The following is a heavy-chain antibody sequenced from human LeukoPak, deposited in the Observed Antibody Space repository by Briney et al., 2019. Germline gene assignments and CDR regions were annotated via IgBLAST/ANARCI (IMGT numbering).Heavy chain of an antibody. V-gene: IGHV1-2*02. D-gene: IGHD1-26*01. CDR3: ARDRSTEWELPSDYFDY. CDR1: GYTFTGYY. J-gene: IGHJ4*02. CDR2: INPNSGGT. Sequence: ASVKVSCKASGYTFTGYYMHWVRQAPGQGLEWMGWINPNSGGTNYAQKLQGRVTMTTDTSTSTAYMELRSLRSDVTAVYYCARDRSTEWELPSDYFDYWGQGTLVTVSS.